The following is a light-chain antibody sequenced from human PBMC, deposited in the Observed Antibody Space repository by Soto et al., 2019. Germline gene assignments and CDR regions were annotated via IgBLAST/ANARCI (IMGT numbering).Light chain of an antibody. CDR2: WAS. CDR1: LSVLYTSNNKNY. Sequence: DIVLTQSPDSLAVSLGERATINCKSSLSVLYTSNNKNYLAWYQQKPGQPPKLLIYWASTRESGVPDRFSGSGSGTDFTLTISSLQAEDVAVYYCQHYYSTPFTFGPGTKVDIK. J-gene: IGKJ3*01. CDR3: QHYYSTPFT. V-gene: IGKV4-1*01.